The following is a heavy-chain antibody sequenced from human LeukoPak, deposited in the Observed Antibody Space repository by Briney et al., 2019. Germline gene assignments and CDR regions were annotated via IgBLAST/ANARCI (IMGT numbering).Heavy chain of an antibody. CDR3: ARKYCSSTSCDGGEDY. V-gene: IGHV1-18*01. D-gene: IGHD2-2*01. CDR1: GYTFTSYG. Sequence: ASVKVSCKASGYTFTSYGISWVRQAPGQGLEWMGWISAYNGNTNYAQKLQGRVTMTTDTSTSTAYMELRSLRSDDTAVYYCARKYCSSTSCDGGEDYWGQGTLDNVSS. CDR2: ISAYNGNT. J-gene: IGHJ4*02.